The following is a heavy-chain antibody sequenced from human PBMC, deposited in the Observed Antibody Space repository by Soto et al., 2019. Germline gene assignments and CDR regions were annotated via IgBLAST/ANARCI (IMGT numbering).Heavy chain of an antibody. V-gene: IGHV1-18*01. D-gene: IGHD3-10*01. J-gene: IGHJ5*02. CDR1: GYTFTNCG. CDR3: ARGVGSGSYYNQYNWFDP. Sequence: ASVKVSCKASGYTFTNCGISWVRQAPGQGLEWMGWINVYNGNTKYAQKVQGRVTMTTDTSTSTAYMELRSLRSDDTAVYYCARGVGSGSYYNQYNWFDPWGQGTLVTVPS. CDR2: INVYNGNT.